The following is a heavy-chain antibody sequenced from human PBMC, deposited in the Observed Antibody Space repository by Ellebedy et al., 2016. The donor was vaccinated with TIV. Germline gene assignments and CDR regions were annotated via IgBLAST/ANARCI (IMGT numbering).Heavy chain of an antibody. D-gene: IGHD3-22*01. CDR1: GFTFSSYG. V-gene: IGHV3-33*01. CDR3: ARSGYYYVGPDAFDI. J-gene: IGHJ3*02. CDR2: IWYDGSNK. Sequence: GESLKISCAASGFTFSSYGMHWVRQAPGKGLEWVAVIWYDGSNKYYADSVKGRFTISRDNSKNTRYLQMNSLRAEDTAVYYCARSGYYYVGPDAFDIWGQGTMVTVSS.